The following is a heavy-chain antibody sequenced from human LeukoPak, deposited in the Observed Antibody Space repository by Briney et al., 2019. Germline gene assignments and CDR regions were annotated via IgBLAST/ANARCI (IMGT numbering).Heavy chain of an antibody. J-gene: IGHJ4*02. D-gene: IGHD6-13*01. CDR3: ARGRAGIAAAGFDY. CDR1: GFSFSMSS. Sequence: GGSPRLSCATSGFSFSMSSMHWVRLAPGKGLEWLAGISFDGANKFSGDSVKGRFSISRDNSKNTLYLQMNSLRLDDTAVYFCARGRAGIAAAGFDYWGQGTLVTFSS. CDR2: ISFDGANK. V-gene: IGHV3-30*04.